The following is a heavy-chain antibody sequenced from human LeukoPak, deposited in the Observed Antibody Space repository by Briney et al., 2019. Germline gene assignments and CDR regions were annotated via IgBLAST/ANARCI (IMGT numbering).Heavy chain of an antibody. CDR3: AELGITMIGGV. CDR1: GFTFTNYW. CDR2: IDNDGNNI. D-gene: IGHD3-10*02. J-gene: IGHJ6*04. V-gene: IGHV3-74*01. Sequence: LPGGSLRLSCVASGFTFTNYWMHWVRQAPGMGLVWVSRIDNDGNNIDHADPVKGRFTISRDNAKNSLYLQMNSLRAEDTAVYYCAELGITMIGGVWGKGTTVTISS.